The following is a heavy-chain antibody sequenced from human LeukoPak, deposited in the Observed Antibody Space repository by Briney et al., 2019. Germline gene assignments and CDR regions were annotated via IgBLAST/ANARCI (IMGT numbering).Heavy chain of an antibody. J-gene: IGHJ4*02. Sequence: ASVKVSCKASGGTFSSYAISWVRQAPGQGLEWMGGIIPIFGTANYAQKFQGRVTITADESTSTAYMELSSLRSEDTAVYYCARRRESSGLIFDYWGQGTLVTVSS. CDR1: GGTFSSYA. CDR3: ARRRESSGLIFDY. V-gene: IGHV1-69*13. CDR2: IIPIFGTA. D-gene: IGHD6-19*01.